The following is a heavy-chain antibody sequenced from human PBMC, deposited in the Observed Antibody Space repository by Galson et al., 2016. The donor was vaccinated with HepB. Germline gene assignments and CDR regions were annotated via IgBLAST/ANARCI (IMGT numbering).Heavy chain of an antibody. Sequence: CAISGDSVSSNSAAWNWIRQSPPRGLEWLGRTYYRSKWYNDYAVSVKSRITINPDTSKNQFSLQLNSVTPEDTAVYYCARDLSSSWFPFDYWGQGTLVTVSS. CDR2: TYYRSKWYN. J-gene: IGHJ4*02. V-gene: IGHV6-1*01. CDR3: ARDLSSSWFPFDY. CDR1: GDSVSSNSAA. D-gene: IGHD6-13*01.